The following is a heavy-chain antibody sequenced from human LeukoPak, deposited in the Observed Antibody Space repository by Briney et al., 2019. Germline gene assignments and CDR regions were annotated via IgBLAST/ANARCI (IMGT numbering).Heavy chain of an antibody. Sequence: SETLSLTCTVSDGSINGSYWNWIRQPPGKGLEWIGNIYNSGTTDYNPSLKSRVTISLDTSKNQISLKLSSVTAADTAVYFCARDKGPYWYFDLWGRGTLVTVSS. CDR1: DGSINGSY. J-gene: IGHJ2*01. V-gene: IGHV4-59*01. CDR2: IYNSGTT. CDR3: ARDKGPYWYFDL.